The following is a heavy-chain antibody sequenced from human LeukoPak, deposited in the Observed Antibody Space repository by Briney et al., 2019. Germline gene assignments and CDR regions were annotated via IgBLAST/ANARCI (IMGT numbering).Heavy chain of an antibody. CDR2: LSPDGSSS. J-gene: IGHJ4*02. D-gene: IGHD1-26*01. Sequence: GGSLRLSCAAPGFTFSTYWMHWVRQAPGKGLVWVSRLSPDGSSSIYADSVKGRFTVSRDNAKNTLYLQMNSLRAEDTAVYYCTRSPSLGGRYWGFDYGGQGALVTVSS. CDR3: TRSPSLGGRYWGFDY. CDR1: GFTFSTYW. V-gene: IGHV3-74*01.